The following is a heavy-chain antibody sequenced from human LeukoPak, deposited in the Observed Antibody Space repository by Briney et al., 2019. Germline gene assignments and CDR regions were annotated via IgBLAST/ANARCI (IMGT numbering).Heavy chain of an antibody. CDR3: AREVRSMDV. J-gene: IGHJ6*04. D-gene: IGHD4-11*01. V-gene: IGHV4-59*01. CDR1: GGSISSYY. Sequence: PSETLSLTCTVSGGSISSYYWSWIRQPPGKRQEWIGYICYSGSTNYNPSLKSRVPIPVDTSKNQFSLNLRSATAGESAMYYCAREVRSMDVWGKGTTVTVSS. CDR2: ICYSGST.